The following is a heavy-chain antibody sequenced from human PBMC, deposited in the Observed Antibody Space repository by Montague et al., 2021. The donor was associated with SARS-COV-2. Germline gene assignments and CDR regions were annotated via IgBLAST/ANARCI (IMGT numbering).Heavy chain of an antibody. D-gene: IGHD6-19*01. CDR3: ARSWGRWLRWGYYFDY. J-gene: IGHJ4*02. Sequence: SETLSLTCTVSGGSISSSSYYWGWIRQPPGKGLEWIGSIYYSGSTYYNPSLKSRVTISVDTSKNQFSLKLSSVTAADTAVYYCARSWGRWLRWGYYFDYWGQGTLITVSS. CDR2: IYYSGST. V-gene: IGHV4-39*01. CDR1: GGSISSSSYY.